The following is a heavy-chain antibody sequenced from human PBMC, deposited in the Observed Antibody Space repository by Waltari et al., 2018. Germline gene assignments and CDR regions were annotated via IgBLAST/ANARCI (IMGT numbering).Heavy chain of an antibody. Sequence: QESGPGXXXPSETXXXTCTVSGGAISSSSXYWGWIRQRPGKGREWIGNIYHXGNXFYNPSXXXRVTISVDTFANQFXXKXTSMTAAXXAVYYCGRDXADFVVVXXKGRYXXXXGXGTLVXVSS. V-gene: IGHV4-39*07. CDR3: GRDXADFVVVXXKGRYXXX. J-gene: IGHJ2*01. D-gene: IGHD2-15*01. CDR1: GGAISSSSXY. CDR2: IYHXGNX.